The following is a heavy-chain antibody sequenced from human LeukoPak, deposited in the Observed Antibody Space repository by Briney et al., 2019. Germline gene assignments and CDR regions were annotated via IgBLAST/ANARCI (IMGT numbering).Heavy chain of an antibody. V-gene: IGHV3-74*01. CDR1: GFTLSSYW. CDR3: AAMVTPSGYYYYGMDV. J-gene: IGHJ6*02. CDR2: INSDGSST. Sequence: GGSLRLSCAASGFTLSSYWMNWVRQAPGKGLVWVSRINSDGSSTSYADSVKGRFIISRDNAKNTLYLQMNSLRAEDTAVYYCAAMVTPSGYYYYGMDVWGQGTTVTVSS. D-gene: IGHD2-21*02.